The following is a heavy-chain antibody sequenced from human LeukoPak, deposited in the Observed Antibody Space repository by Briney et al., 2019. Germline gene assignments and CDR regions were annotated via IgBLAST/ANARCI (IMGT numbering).Heavy chain of an antibody. D-gene: IGHD2-15*01. CDR1: GFTFSSYA. Sequence: GGSLRLSCAASGFTFSSYAMSWVRQAPGKGLEWVSAISGSGGSTYYADSVKGRFTISRDNSKNTLYPQMNSLRAEDTAVYYCAKVGNHSPVFDYWGQGTLVAVSS. CDR2: ISGSGGST. CDR3: AKVGNHSPVFDY. V-gene: IGHV3-23*01. J-gene: IGHJ4*02.